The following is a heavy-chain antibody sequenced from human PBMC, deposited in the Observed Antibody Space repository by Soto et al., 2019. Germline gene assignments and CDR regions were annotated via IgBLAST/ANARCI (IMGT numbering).Heavy chain of an antibody. CDR1: GGSISSYY. CDR3: ARDASDYGSGSYWYYGMDV. D-gene: IGHD3-10*01. J-gene: IGHJ6*02. Sequence: PETLSLTCTVSGGSISSYYWSWIRQPAGKGLEWIGRIYTSGSTKYNPSLKSRVAMSVDTSKNQFSLKLSSVTAADTAVFYCARDASDYGSGSYWYYGMDVWGQGTTVTVSS. CDR2: IYTSGST. V-gene: IGHV4-4*07.